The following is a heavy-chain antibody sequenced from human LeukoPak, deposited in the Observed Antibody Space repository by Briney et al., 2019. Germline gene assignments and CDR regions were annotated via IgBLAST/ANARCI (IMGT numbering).Heavy chain of an antibody. D-gene: IGHD3-9*01. CDR1: GGTFSSYA. Sequence: GSSVKVSCKASGGTFSSYAISWVRQAPGQGLEWLGGIIPIFGTANYAQKFQGRVTITTDESTSTAYMELSSLRSEDTALYYCAKVSDDILTGYYTSWGQGTLVTVSS. CDR3: AKVSDDILTGYYTS. CDR2: IIPIFGTA. J-gene: IGHJ4*02. V-gene: IGHV1-69*05.